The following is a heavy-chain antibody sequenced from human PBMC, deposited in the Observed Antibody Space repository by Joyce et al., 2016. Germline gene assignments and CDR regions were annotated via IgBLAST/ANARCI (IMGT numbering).Heavy chain of an antibody. V-gene: IGHV3-30*18. J-gene: IGHJ4*02. D-gene: IGHD3-22*01. CDR2: ISYDGNKK. CDR3: SKSDSWYDSGGYFPY. Sequence: QVQLVESGGGVVQPGRSLRLSCASSGFRFAEYGMHWVRQTPGKGLVWVAVISYDGNKKFYTDAVKCRFTISRDNSKNTLYLQMDSLRAEDTAMYYCSKSDSWYDSGGYFPYWGQGSIVTVSS. CDR1: GFRFAEYG.